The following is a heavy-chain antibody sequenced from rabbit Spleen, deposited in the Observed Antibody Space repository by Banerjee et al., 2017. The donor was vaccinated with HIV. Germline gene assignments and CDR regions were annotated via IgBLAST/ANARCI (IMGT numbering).Heavy chain of an antibody. D-gene: IGHD2-1*01. J-gene: IGHJ4*01. CDR3: ARQPTDYGGWDNVNL. Sequence: QEQLVESGGGLVQPEGSLTLTCKASGFDFSSSAMCWVRQAPGKGLEYIGYISAGGRTYYANWAKGRFTISKTSSTTVTLQMTTLTAADTATYFCARQPTDYGGWDNVNLWGPGTLVTVS. CDR1: GFDFSSSA. CDR2: ISAGGRT. V-gene: IGHV1S45*01.